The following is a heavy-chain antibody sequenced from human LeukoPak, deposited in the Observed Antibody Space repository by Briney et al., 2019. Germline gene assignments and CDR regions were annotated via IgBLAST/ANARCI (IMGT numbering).Heavy chain of an antibody. D-gene: IGHD6-19*01. V-gene: IGHV4-61*01. CDR3: AREGGRQWLVSGALDS. Sequence: SETLSLTCTVSDDCVSSSRYYWTWIRQPPGKGLEWIGYIYHGSATYNPSLESRVTLSKMTSVTAADTAVYYCAREGGRQWLVSGALDSWGQGTLVTVSS. J-gene: IGHJ5*01. CDR1: DDCVSSSRYY. CDR2: IYHGSA.